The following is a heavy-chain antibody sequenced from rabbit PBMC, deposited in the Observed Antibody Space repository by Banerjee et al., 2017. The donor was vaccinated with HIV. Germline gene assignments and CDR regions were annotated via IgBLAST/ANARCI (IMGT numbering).Heavy chain of an antibody. V-gene: IGHV1S40*01. CDR2: IYTGSSGST. D-gene: IGHD2-1*01. CDR1: GFDFSSTYY. Sequence: QSLEESGGDLVKPGASLTLTCTASGFDFSSTYYMCWVRQAPGKGLEWIGCIYTGSSGSTYYASWAKGRFTISKTSSTTVTLQMTSLTAADTATYFCARETYDDYGNYDLWGPGTLVTVS. J-gene: IGHJ4*01. CDR3: ARETYDDYGNYDL.